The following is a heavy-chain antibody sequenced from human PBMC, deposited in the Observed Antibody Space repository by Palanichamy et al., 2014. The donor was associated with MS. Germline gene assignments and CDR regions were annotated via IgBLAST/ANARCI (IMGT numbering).Heavy chain of an antibody. Sequence: QLQLRESGPGLVKPSETLSLTCGVSGGSISGSSYYWGWVRQPPGKGLEWIATIYYSGNSYYNPSLKSRATISVDRSKTQFSLRLSSVTVADTAVYYCVRQRRYSSGWYVAWYQYYGLDVWGHGTTVIVSS. CDR2: IYYSGNS. J-gene: IGHJ6*02. V-gene: IGHV4-39*01. CDR3: VRQRRYSSGWYVAWYQYYGLDV. CDR1: GGSISGSSYY. D-gene: IGHD6-19*01.